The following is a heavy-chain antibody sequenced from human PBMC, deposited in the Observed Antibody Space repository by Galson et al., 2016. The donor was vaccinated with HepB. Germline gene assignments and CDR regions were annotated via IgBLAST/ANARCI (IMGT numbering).Heavy chain of an antibody. CDR1: GFTFSSFA. D-gene: IGHD2-15*01. J-gene: IGHJ6*02. Sequence: SLRLSCAASGFTFSSFAMHWVRQAPGKGLEWVAVISYDGSNKYYADSVKGRFTISRDNSKNTLHLETNSLRAEDTAVYYCARPSGCSLYSYCMDVWGQGTTVTASS. CDR3: ARPSGCSLYSYCMDV. CDR2: ISYDGSNK. V-gene: IGHV3-30*04.